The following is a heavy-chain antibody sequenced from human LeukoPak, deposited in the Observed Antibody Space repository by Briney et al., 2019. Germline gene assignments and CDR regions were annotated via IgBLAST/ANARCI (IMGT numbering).Heavy chain of an antibody. J-gene: IGHJ3*02. CDR1: GFTFSTYS. CDR2: ITGSSSPI. CDR3: ARRNSGTSPGAFDM. V-gene: IGHV3-48*01. D-gene: IGHD1-26*01. Sequence: GGSLRLSCAASGFTFSTYSMNWVRQAPGKGLEWLSYITGSSSPIYYADSVKGRFTISRDNSKNTLYLQMNSLRAEDTAIYYCARRNSGTSPGAFDMWGQGTMVTVSS.